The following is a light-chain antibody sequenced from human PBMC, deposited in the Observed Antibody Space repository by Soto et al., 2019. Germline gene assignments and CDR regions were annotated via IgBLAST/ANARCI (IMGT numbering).Light chain of an antibody. CDR3: QTWGTGIPWV. CDR1: SGHSSYA. J-gene: IGLJ3*02. Sequence: QSVLTQSPSASASLGASVKLTCTLSSGHSSYAIAWHQQQPEKGPRYLMKLNSDGSHSKGDGIPDRFSGSSSGAERYLTISRLQSEDEADYSCQTWGTGIPWVFGGGTKLPVL. CDR2: LNSDGSH. V-gene: IGLV4-69*01.